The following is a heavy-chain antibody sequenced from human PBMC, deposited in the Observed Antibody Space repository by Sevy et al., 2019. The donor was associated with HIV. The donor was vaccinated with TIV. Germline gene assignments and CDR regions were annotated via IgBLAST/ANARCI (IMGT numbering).Heavy chain of an antibody. J-gene: IGHJ6*02. Sequence: GGSLRLSCAASGFTFNTYAMHWARQAPGKGLEWVALISYDGSNKYYADSVKGRFTISRDNSKNTLYRQMNSLRAEDTAVYYCARGGSYSSGWFRGGMDVWGQGTTVTVSS. V-gene: IGHV3-30-3*01. CDR1: GFTFNTYA. CDR3: ARGGSYSSGWFRGGMDV. CDR2: ISYDGSNK. D-gene: IGHD6-19*01.